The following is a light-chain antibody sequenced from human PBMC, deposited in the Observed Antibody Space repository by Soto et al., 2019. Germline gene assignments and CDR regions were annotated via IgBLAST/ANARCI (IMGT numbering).Light chain of an antibody. CDR1: QSVSSNY. J-gene: IGKJ1*01. CDR3: QQYGSSRAT. Sequence: EIVLTQSPGTLSLSPGVRATLSCRASQSVSSNYLAWYQQKPGQAPRLLIYGASSRATGIPDRFSGSGSGTDFTLTISRLEPEDFAVYYCQQYGSSRATFGQGTKVEIK. V-gene: IGKV3-20*01. CDR2: GAS.